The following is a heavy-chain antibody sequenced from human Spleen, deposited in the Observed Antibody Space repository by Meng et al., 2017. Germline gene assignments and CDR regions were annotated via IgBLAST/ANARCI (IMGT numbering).Heavy chain of an antibody. Sequence: QGQLQGSGPGLVKPSGTLSLTCAVSGGSISSNNWWSWVRQPPGKGLEWIGEIYHSGSTNYNPSLKSRVTMSVDKSKNQFSLKLSSVTAADTAVYYCASQVFSGLNWFGPWGQGTLVTVSS. CDR3: ASQVFSGLNWFGP. CDR1: GGSISSNNW. V-gene: IGHV4-4*02. CDR2: IYHSGST. J-gene: IGHJ5*02. D-gene: IGHD3-10*01.